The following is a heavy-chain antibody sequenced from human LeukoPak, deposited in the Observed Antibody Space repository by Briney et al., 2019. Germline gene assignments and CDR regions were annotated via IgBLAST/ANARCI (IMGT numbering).Heavy chain of an antibody. CDR1: GYTFASYD. J-gene: IGHJ6*03. Sequence: ASVKVSCKASGYTFASYDINWVRQATGQGLEWMGWMNPNSGYTGYAQKFQGRVTMTRNTSISTAYMELSSLRSEDTAVYYCARGRCTNGVCYSRYYYYMDVWGKGTTVTVSS. V-gene: IGHV1-8*01. D-gene: IGHD2-8*01. CDR3: ARGRCTNGVCYSRYYYYMDV. CDR2: MNPNSGYT.